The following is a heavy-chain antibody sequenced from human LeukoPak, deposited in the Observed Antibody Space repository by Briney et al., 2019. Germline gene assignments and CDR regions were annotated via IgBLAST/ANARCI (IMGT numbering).Heavy chain of an antibody. CDR3: AINLCGGDCFFDY. CDR1: GYSFTSYW. D-gene: IGHD2-21*02. Sequence: GESLKISCKGSGYSFTSYWIGWVRQLPGKGLEWMGIIYPGDSDTRYSPSFQGQVTISADKSISTAYPQWSSLKASDTAMYYCAINLCGGDCFFDYWGQGTLVTVSS. V-gene: IGHV5-51*01. J-gene: IGHJ4*02. CDR2: IYPGDSDT.